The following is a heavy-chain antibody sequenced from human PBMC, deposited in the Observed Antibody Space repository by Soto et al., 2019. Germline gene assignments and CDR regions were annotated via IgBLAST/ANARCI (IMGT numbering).Heavy chain of an antibody. Sequence: QVQVVQSGAEEKKPGASLKVSCTASGYTFTDYAMHWVRQAPGQRLEWMGWINAGNGNTKYSQKFQGRVTITRDTSASKAYMELSSLRSEDTAVYYCARAVAVPADFDYWGQGTLVTVSS. D-gene: IGHD6-19*01. V-gene: IGHV1-3*05. CDR2: INAGNGNT. CDR1: GYTFTDYA. J-gene: IGHJ4*02. CDR3: ARAVAVPADFDY.